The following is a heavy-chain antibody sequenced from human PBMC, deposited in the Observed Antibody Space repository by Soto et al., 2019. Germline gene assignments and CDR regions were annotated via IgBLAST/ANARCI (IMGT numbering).Heavy chain of an antibody. CDR2: IYYSGST. V-gene: IGHV4-31*11. Sequence: PAEPRYLTCAVSGGSISSGGYYWSWIRQHPGNGLEWIGYIYYSGSTYYNPSLKSRVTISVDTSKNQFSLKLSSVTAADMAVYYCARVGLYYYDSSGYYAVWFDPWGQGTLVTVSS. D-gene: IGHD3-22*01. CDR3: ARVGLYYYDSSGYYAVWFDP. CDR1: GGSISSGGYY. J-gene: IGHJ5*02.